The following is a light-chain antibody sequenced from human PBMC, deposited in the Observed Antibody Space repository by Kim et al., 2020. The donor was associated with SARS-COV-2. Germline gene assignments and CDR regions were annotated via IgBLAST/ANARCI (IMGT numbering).Light chain of an antibody. CDR3: QTWGTGIWV. Sequence: QLVLTQSPSASASLGASVKLTCTLSSGHSNYAIAWHQQQPEKGPRYLMKLNSDGSHNKGDGIPDRFSGSSSGAERYLTISSLQSEDEDDYYCQTWGTGIWVFGGGTQLTVL. J-gene: IGLJ3*02. CDR1: SGHSNYA. V-gene: IGLV4-69*01. CDR2: LNSDGSH.